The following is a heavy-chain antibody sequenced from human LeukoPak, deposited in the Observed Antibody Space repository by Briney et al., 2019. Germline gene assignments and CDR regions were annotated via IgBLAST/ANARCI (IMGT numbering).Heavy chain of an antibody. V-gene: IGHV3-11*01. CDR2: ISSSGSTI. CDR3: ARDARYDILTGYYNYYYYYMDV. Sequence: GGSLRLSCAASGFTFSDYYMSWIRQAPGKVLEWVSYISSSGSTIYYADSVKGRFTISRDNAKNSLYLQMNSLRAEDTAVYYCARDARYDILTGYYNYYYYYMDVWGKGTTVTISS. CDR1: GFTFSDYY. D-gene: IGHD3-9*01. J-gene: IGHJ6*03.